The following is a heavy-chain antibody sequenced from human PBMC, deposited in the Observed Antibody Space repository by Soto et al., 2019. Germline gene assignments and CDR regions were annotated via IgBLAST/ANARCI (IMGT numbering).Heavy chain of an antibody. D-gene: IGHD2-15*01. V-gene: IGHV4-61*01. Sequence: PSETLSLTCTVSGGSVSSGSYYWSWIRQPPGKGLEWIGYIYYSGSTNYNPSLKSRVTISVDTSKNQFSLKLSSVTAADTAVYYCARDSGCRGGSCSTDYWGQGNLVTVSS. CDR3: ARDSGCRGGSCSTDY. J-gene: IGHJ4*02. CDR2: IYYSGST. CDR1: GGSVSSGSYY.